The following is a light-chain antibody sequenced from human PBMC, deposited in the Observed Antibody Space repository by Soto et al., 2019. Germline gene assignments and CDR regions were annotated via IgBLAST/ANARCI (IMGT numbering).Light chain of an antibody. Sequence: DIQMTQSPSTLSASVGDRVTITCRASQSISSWLAWYQQKPGKAPRLLIYDASSLESGVPSRFSGSGSGTEFTLTISSLQPDDFATYYCQQYNSSSPRTFGQGTEVDIK. CDR1: QSISSW. V-gene: IGKV1-5*01. J-gene: IGKJ1*01. CDR3: QQYNSSSPRT. CDR2: DAS.